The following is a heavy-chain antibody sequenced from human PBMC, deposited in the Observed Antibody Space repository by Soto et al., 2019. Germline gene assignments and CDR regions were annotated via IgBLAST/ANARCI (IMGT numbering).Heavy chain of an antibody. V-gene: IGHV1-2*02. CDR3: GRGRSGQIVVFY. D-gene: IGHD1-26*01. CDR1: GYTFTCHY. Sequence: ASVKVSFKTSGYTFTCHYIHWVRQAPEQGPEWMGEIVPESGATRYAQKFRGRVTMTRDTSINTVYMELNNLSPDDTAVYYCGRGRSGQIVVFYWGQGTPVTVSS. J-gene: IGHJ4*02. CDR2: IVPESGAT.